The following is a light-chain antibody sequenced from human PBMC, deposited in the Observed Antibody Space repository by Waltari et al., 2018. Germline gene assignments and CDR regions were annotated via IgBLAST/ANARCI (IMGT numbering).Light chain of an antibody. CDR3: CSFAGGNNFEVI. V-gene: IGLV2-23*02. J-gene: IGLJ2*01. CDR1: SSNVDNYNL. Sequence: QSALTQPASVSGSPGQSITISCTGTSSNVDNYNLVSWYQHHPGKAPKLLIYEVSKRPAGISNRFSGSTSGNTASLTISGLQAEDESDYYCCSFAGGNNFEVIFGGGTRLTVL. CDR2: EVS.